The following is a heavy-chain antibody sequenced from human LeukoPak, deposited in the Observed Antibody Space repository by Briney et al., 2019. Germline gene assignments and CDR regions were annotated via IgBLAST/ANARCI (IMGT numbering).Heavy chain of an antibody. CDR2: IRRKRNGYTT. Sequence: GGSRRLSCAASGFRFSDYILDWFRQAPGKGLEGVGRIRRKRNGYTTEYAASVKGRFTISRDDLKKSLDLHMTSLKTDDTAVYYCSRDGTEGDNSAFDIWGQGTMVTVSS. J-gene: IGHJ3*02. CDR3: SRDGTEGDNSAFDI. V-gene: IGHV3-72*01. D-gene: IGHD3-22*01. CDR1: GFRFSDYI.